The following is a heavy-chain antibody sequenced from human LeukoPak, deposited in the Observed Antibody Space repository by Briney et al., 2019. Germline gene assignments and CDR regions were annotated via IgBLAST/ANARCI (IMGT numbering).Heavy chain of an antibody. V-gene: IGHV3-21*03. D-gene: IGHD3-9*01. CDR1: GFTFSGYS. CDR2: ITSSGSSM. CDR3: TRDIDDVLTGDDAFDV. J-gene: IGHJ3*01. Sequence: PGGSLRLSCAGSGFTFSGYSLNWVRQAPGKGLEWVSSITSSGSSMYDADSVKGRFTISRDNAESSVYLQMNSLRVDDTGLYYCTRDIDDVLTGDDAFDVWGQGTVVTVSS.